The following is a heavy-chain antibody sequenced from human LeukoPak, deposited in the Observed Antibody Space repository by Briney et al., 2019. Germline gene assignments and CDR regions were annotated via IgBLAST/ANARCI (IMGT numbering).Heavy chain of an antibody. CDR2: INWSGGST. V-gene: IGHV3-20*04. D-gene: IGHD2-2*01. J-gene: IGHJ4*02. Sequence: GGSLRLSCTASGFAFDEHGMTWVRRVPGKGLEWVSGINWSGGSTGYADPVRGRFTISRDNAKNSLYLQMDSLRAEDTALYYCARAPITSPFYFDYWGQGTLVTVSS. CDR3: ARAPITSPFYFDY. CDR1: GFAFDEHG.